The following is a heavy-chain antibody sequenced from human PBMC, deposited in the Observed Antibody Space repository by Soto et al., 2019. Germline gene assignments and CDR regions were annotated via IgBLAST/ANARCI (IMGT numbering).Heavy chain of an antibody. V-gene: IGHV3-48*03. CDR1: GFTFSSYE. CDR3: ARDYVKQSFDY. CDR2: ISSSGSTI. D-gene: IGHD3-10*02. J-gene: IGHJ4*01. Sequence: GGSLRLSCAASGFTFSSYEMNWVRQAPGKGLEWVSYISSSGSTIYYADSVKGRFTISRDNAKNSLYLQMNSLRAEDTAIYYCARDYVKQSFDYWGHGTLVTVSS.